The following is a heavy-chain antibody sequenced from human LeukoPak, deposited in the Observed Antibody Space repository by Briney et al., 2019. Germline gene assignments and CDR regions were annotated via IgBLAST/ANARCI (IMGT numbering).Heavy chain of an antibody. CDR3: ARVRGYESTATFDY. CDR1: GYTFTSYG. J-gene: IGHJ4*02. V-gene: IGHV1-18*01. D-gene: IGHD5-12*01. Sequence: ASVKVSCKASGYTFTSYGISWVRQAPGQGLEWMGWISAYNGNTNYAQKLQGRVTMTTDTSTSTACMELRSLRSDDTAVYYCARVRGYESTATFDYWGQGTLVTVSS. CDR2: ISAYNGNT.